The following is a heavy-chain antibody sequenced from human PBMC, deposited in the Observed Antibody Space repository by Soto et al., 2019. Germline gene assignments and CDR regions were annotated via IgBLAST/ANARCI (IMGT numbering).Heavy chain of an antibody. CDR2: IGGAGSNI. V-gene: IGHV3-23*01. D-gene: IGHD2-15*01. Sequence: GGSLRLSCAASGFTFSEYAMTWVRQAPGKGLEWVSVIGGAGSNIYYADSVEGRFTVSRDDSKNTLYLRMDSLGVEDTAVYYCARELVERLLEDDYYYYYGMDVWGQGTTVTVSS. CDR1: GFTFSEYA. J-gene: IGHJ6*02. CDR3: ARELVERLLEDDYYYYYGMDV.